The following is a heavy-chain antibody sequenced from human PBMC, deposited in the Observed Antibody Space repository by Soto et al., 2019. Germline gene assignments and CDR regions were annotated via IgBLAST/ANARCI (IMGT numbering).Heavy chain of an antibody. Sequence: LVESGGGLVQPGGSLRLSCAGSGLSLTTHSFDWVRQAPGKGLERVSGISGSGGDTYYADSVKGRFTISRDNSKNTLSLQMNSLRAEDTAVYYCAKGYYDSPGYLTHLMGDHWGQGTLVTVSS. CDR1: GLSLTTHS. V-gene: IGHV3-23*04. D-gene: IGHD3-22*01. CDR3: AKGYYDSPGYLTHLMGDH. CDR2: ISGSGGDT. J-gene: IGHJ4*02.